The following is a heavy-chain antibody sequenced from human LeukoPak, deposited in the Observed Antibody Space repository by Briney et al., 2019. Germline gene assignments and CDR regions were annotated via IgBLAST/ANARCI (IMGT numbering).Heavy chain of an antibody. CDR3: ARGGLQLRFSLIGFDY. D-gene: IGHD5-18*01. J-gene: IGHJ4*02. CDR1: GFTFSTSA. CDR2: ISSNGGST. V-gene: IGHV3-64*01. Sequence: PGGSLRLSCAASGFTFSTSAMHWVRQAPGKGLELVSAISSNGGSTSYAYSVKGRFTISRDNSKITLYLQMGRLRAEDMAVYYCARGGLQLRFSLIGFDYWGQGTLVTVSS.